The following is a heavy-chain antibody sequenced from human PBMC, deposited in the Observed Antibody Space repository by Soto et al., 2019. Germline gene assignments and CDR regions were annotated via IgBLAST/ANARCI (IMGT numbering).Heavy chain of an antibody. CDR3: ARFGSGYHLDY. Sequence: GGSLRLSCAASGFTFSSYWMSWVRQAPGKGLEWVSSITSSTSYIYYADSVKGRFTISRDNAKNSLYLQMNSLRAEDTAVYYCARFGSGYHLDYWGQRTLVTVSS. J-gene: IGHJ4*02. D-gene: IGHD2-2*01. CDR2: ITSSTSYI. CDR1: GFTFSSYW. V-gene: IGHV3-21*01.